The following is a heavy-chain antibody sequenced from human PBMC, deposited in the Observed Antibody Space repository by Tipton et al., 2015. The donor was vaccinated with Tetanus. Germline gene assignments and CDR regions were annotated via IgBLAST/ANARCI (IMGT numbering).Heavy chain of an antibody. J-gene: IGHJ4*02. Sequence: SLRLSCAASGFTFSSYAMSWVRQAPGKGLEWVSAISGTSGSGGSTYYADSVKGRFTISRDNSKNTLYLQMNSLRVEDTAVYYCAKDPGCSNGVCYILDWGQGTLVTVSS. CDR3: AKDPGCSNGVCYILD. V-gene: IGHV3-23*01. CDR2: ISGTSGSGGST. CDR1: GFTFSSYA. D-gene: IGHD2-8*01.